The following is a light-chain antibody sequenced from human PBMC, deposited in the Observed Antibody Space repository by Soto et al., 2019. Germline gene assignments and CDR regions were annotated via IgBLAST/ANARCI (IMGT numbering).Light chain of an antibody. J-gene: IGLJ3*02. CDR3: CSYAGSHSVV. CDR1: SSDVGAYTY. CDR2: DVT. V-gene: IGLV2-11*01. Sequence: QSALTQPRSVSGSPGQSVTISCTGTSSDVGAYTYVSWYQQHPGKAPKLMIYDVTKRPSGVPGRFSGSKSGNTASLTISGLQADDEADCYCCSYAGSHSVVFGGGTKVTVL.